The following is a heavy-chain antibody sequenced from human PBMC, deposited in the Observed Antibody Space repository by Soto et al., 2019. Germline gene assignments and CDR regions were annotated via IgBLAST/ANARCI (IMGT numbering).Heavy chain of an antibody. CDR1: GGSISTYY. CDR2: VYYDGRT. CDR3: ARDIAAAGNLDY. V-gene: IGHV4-59*12. D-gene: IGHD6-13*01. J-gene: IGHJ4*02. Sequence: NPSETLSLTCTVSGGSISTYYWSWVRQPPGKGLEWIAYVYYDGRTNFNPSLKSRVAIFVDTSKDQFSLKLRSVTAADTAVYYCARDIAAAGNLDYWGQGTLVTVSS.